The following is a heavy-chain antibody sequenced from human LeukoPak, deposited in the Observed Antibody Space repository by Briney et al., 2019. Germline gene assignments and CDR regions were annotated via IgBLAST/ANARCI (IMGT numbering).Heavy chain of an antibody. Sequence: SETLSLTCTVSGVSMSAYQWSWVRQSPEKGLEWIGCINTKGETSYNPSLKSRVTTSVDTSKSQFSLRLTSVTAADTAVNYCATSNDAKIAPFDHWGQGAPVTVSS. V-gene: IGHV4-4*09. D-gene: IGHD2-21*01. CDR2: INTKGET. J-gene: IGHJ4*02. CDR1: GVSMSAYQ. CDR3: ATSNDAKIAPFDH.